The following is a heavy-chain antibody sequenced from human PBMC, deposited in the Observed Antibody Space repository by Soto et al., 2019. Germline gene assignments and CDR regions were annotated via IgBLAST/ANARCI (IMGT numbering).Heavy chain of an antibody. V-gene: IGHV1-46*01. D-gene: IGHD6-6*01. Sequence: QVQLVQSGAEVKKPGASVKVSCKASGYTFTSYYMHWVRQAPGQGLEWMGIINPSGGSTSYAQKSQGRVTMTRDTSTSTVYMELSSLRSEDTAVYYCAREGTRASIAARLWALPQEVAYWGQGTLVTVSS. CDR2: INPSGGST. CDR1: GYTFTSYY. J-gene: IGHJ4*02. CDR3: AREGTRASIAARLWALPQEVAY.